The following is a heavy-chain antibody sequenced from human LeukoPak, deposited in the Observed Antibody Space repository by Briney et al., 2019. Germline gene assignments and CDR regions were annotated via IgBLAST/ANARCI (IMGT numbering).Heavy chain of an antibody. V-gene: IGHV1-18*04. CDR2: ISAYNGNT. Sequence: ASVKVSCKASGYTFTSYGISWVRQAPGQGLEWMGWISAYNGNTNYAQKLQGRVTMTTDTSTSTAYMELRSLRSGDTAVYYCARPYGSGSYYNSPLDYWGQGTLVTVSS. CDR1: GYTFTSYG. CDR3: ARPYGSGSYYNSPLDY. D-gene: IGHD3-10*01. J-gene: IGHJ4*02.